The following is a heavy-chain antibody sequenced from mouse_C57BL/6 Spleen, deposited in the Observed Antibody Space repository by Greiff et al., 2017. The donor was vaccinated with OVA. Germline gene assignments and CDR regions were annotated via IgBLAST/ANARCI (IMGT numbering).Heavy chain of an antibody. J-gene: IGHJ2*01. CDR3: ARHWDY. V-gene: IGHV1-18*01. Sequence: EVQRVESGPELVKPGASVKIPCKASGYTFTDYNMDWVKQSHGKSLEWIGDINPNNGGTIYNQKFKGKATLTVDKSSSTAYMELLSLTSENTVVYYWARHWDYWGQGTTLTVAS. D-gene: IGHD4-1*01. CDR2: INPNNGGT. CDR1: GYTFTDYN.